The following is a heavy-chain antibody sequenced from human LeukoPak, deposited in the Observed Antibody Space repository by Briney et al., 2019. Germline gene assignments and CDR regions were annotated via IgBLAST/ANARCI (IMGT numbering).Heavy chain of an antibody. J-gene: IGHJ4*02. CDR2: IYYSGST. Sequence: SETLSLTCTVSGGSISSDGYYWSWIRQHPGKGLEWIGYIYYSGSTYYNPSLKSRVTISVGTSKNQFSLKLSSVTAADTAVYYCARDGDDRSGGSCYVYWGQGTLVTVSS. D-gene: IGHD2-15*01. CDR1: GGSISSDGYY. V-gene: IGHV4-31*03. CDR3: ARDGDDRSGGSCYVY.